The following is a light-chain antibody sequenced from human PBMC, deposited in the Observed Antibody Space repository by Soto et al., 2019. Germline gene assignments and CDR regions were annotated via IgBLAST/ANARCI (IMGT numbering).Light chain of an antibody. J-gene: IGKJ4*01. V-gene: IGKV3-15*01. Sequence: DIILTQSPAIVSVSPGERDTLSCRASRSVSTNLAWYQHKHGQAPRLLIYGASTRVTDIPARFSGSGSGTDFSLTINYLKSEDFGVYYCQQYDTSLTPVTFGGGTKVEI. CDR3: QQYDTSLTPVT. CDR2: GAS. CDR1: RSVSTN.